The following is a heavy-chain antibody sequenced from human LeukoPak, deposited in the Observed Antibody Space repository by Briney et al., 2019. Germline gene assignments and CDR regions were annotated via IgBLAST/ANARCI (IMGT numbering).Heavy chain of an antibody. CDR1: GGSISSSSYY. V-gene: IGHV4-39*01. Sequence: PSETLSLTCTVSGGSISSSSYYWGWIRQPPGKGLEWIGSIYYSGSTYYNPSLKSRVTISVDTSKNQFSLKLSSVTAADTAVYYCARQKSWNLRWGQGTLVTVSS. D-gene: IGHD1-1*01. CDR3: ARQKSWNLR. CDR2: IYYSGST. J-gene: IGHJ1*01.